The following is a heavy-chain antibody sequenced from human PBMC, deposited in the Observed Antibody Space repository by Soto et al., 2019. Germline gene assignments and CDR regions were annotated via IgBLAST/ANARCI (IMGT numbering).Heavy chain of an antibody. J-gene: IGHJ5*02. D-gene: IGHD6-25*01. V-gene: IGHV4-39*01. CDR3: AGQTFTIAAASYGRSNWFDP. CDR2: IYFTGNT. Sequence: PSETLSLTCSASGGSITSSSHFWGWVRQPPGKGLEWIGTIYFTGNTYYTPSLKSRLIMSIDTSKNEFSLRLNSVTAADTAVYYCAGQTFTIAAASYGRSNWFDPWGPGTLVTVSS. CDR1: GGSITSSSHF.